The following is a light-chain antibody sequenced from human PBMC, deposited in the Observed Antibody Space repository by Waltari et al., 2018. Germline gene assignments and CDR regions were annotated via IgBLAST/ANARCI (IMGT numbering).Light chain of an antibody. J-gene: IGLJ2*01. Sequence: QLVVTQSPSASASLGASVKLPCPLSGGHAASAIPWHQQQSVKRPRFLMRVNSDGGHTKGDGVPDRFSGSSSGAERYLTISSLQSEDEADYYCQSWDTGTVVFGGGTKVTVL. CDR1: GGHAASA. CDR2: VNSDGGH. V-gene: IGLV4-69*01. CDR3: QSWDTGTVV.